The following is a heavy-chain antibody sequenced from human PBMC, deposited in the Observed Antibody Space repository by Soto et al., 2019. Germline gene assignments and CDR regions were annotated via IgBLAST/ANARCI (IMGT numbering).Heavy chain of an antibody. Sequence: ASVKVSCKASGYTFSGFYMHWVLQAPGQGLEWMGWINPNSGGTKSAEKFQGRVTMTRDTSISTAYMELSRLTSDDTAVYYCASAAVTGTAGLDFWGQGTQVTVSS. D-gene: IGHD6-19*01. CDR1: GYTFSGFY. V-gene: IGHV1-2*02. CDR3: ASAAVTGTAGLDF. CDR2: INPNSGGT. J-gene: IGHJ4*02.